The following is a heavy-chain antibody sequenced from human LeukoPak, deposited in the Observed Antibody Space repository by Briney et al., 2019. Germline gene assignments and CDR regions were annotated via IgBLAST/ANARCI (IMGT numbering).Heavy chain of an antibody. CDR1: GYTFTSYA. CDR2: INAGNGNT. CDR3: ARGFGYGDHRDIEGDAFDI. Sequence: GSSVKVSCKASGYTFTSYAMHWVRQAPGQRLEWMGWINAGNGNTKYSQKFQGRVTITRDTSASTAYMEPSSLRSEDTAVYYCARGFGYGDHRDIEGDAFDIWGQGTMVTVSS. V-gene: IGHV1-3*01. J-gene: IGHJ3*02. D-gene: IGHD4-17*01.